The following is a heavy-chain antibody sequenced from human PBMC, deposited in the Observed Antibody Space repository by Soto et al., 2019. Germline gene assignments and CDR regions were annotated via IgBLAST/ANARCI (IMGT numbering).Heavy chain of an antibody. V-gene: IGHV3-74*03. CDR1: GLTFRSYW. J-gene: IGHJ4*02. Sequence: EVQLVESGGGLVQPGASLRLSCAASGLTFRSYWMHWVRQAPGKGLVWVSRINTDGSVAMYVDSVKGRFTISRDNAKNTLYIHMNSLRAEDTAVYYGVKDMQLGRLHSWGQGTLVTVSS. CDR3: VKDMQLGRLHS. D-gene: IGHD2-15*01. CDR2: INTDGSVA.